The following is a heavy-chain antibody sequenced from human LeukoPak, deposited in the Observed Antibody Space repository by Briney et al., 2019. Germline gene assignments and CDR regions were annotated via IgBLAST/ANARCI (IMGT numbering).Heavy chain of an antibody. J-gene: IGHJ4*02. CDR1: GFTVSSNY. CDR2: ISGSGGST. Sequence: GGSLRLSCAASGFTVSSNYMSWVRQAPGKGLEWVSAISGSGGSTYYADSVKGRFTISRDNSKNTLYLQMNSLRAEDTAVYYCAKEPVVPAAIPCYFDYWGQGTLVTVSS. CDR3: AKEPVVPAAIPCYFDY. D-gene: IGHD2-2*02. V-gene: IGHV3-23*01.